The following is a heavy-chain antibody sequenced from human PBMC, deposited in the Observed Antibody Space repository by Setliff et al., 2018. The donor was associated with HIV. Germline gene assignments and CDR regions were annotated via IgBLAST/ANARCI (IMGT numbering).Heavy chain of an antibody. CDR3: VKDVVKFWSGSGALDF. J-gene: IGHJ4*02. V-gene: IGHV3-21*01. D-gene: IGHD3-3*01. CDR1: GFIFSGYT. Sequence: GGSLRLSCAASGFIFSGYTMVWVRQAPGKGLEWVSSISSSGNFIYYADSVKGRFNILRDDSKKTVDLQMNSLRADDTAVYYCVKDVVKFWSGSGALDFWGPGTLVTVSS. CDR2: ISSSGNFI.